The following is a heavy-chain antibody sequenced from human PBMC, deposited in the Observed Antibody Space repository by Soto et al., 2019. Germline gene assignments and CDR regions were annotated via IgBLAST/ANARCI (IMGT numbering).Heavy chain of an antibody. J-gene: IGHJ4*02. CDR3: AFGFSAELFDY. D-gene: IGHD3-3*01. CDR1: GGTFSSYA. Sequence: SVKVSCKASGGTFSSYAISWVRQAPGQGLEWMGGIIPIFGTANYAQKFRGRVTITADESTSTAYMELSSLRSEDTAVYYCAFGFSAELFDYWGQGTLVTVSS. V-gene: IGHV1-69*13. CDR2: IIPIFGTA.